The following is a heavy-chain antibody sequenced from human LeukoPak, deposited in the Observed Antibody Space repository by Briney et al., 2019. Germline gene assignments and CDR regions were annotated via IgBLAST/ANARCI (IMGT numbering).Heavy chain of an antibody. CDR1: GFTFSGFW. D-gene: IGHD3-3*01. CDR3: TRVWSITIFGVVTQYYFDY. CDR2: INQGGSEK. Sequence: PGGSLTLSGAGSGFTFSGFWRSWLRQAPGKGLVWLANINQGGSEKYHMDSVKGRLTISRDNAKNSLYLQMNSLRAEATDYYYCTRVWSITIFGVVTQYYFDYWGQGTLVTVSS. J-gene: IGHJ4*02. V-gene: IGHV3-7*01.